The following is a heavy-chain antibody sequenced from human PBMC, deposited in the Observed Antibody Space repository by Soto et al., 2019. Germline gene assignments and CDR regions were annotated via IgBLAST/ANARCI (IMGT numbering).Heavy chain of an antibody. Sequence: TSETLSLTCAVSGYSISSGYYWGWIRQPPGKGLEWIGSIYHSGSTYYNPSLKSRVTISVDTSKNQFSMKLSSVTAADTAVYYCVLWFGNQFDPWGQGTLVTVSS. CDR1: GYSISSGYY. CDR3: VLWFGNQFDP. J-gene: IGHJ5*02. CDR2: IYHSGST. V-gene: IGHV4-38-2*01. D-gene: IGHD3-10*01.